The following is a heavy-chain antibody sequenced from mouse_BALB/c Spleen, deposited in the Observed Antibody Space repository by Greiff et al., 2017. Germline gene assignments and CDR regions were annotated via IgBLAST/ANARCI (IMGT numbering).Heavy chain of an antibody. CDR1: GFSLTSYG. J-gene: IGHJ2*01. D-gene: IGHD1-1*02. Sequence: QVQLQQSGPGLVAPSQSLSITCTVSGFSLTSYGVHWVRQPPGKGLEWLGVIWAGGSTNYNSALMSRLSISKDNSKSQVFLKMNSLQTDDTAMYYCAREGSGLLYYFDYWGQGTTLTVSS. CDR2: IWAGGST. CDR3: AREGSGLLYYFDY. V-gene: IGHV2-9*02.